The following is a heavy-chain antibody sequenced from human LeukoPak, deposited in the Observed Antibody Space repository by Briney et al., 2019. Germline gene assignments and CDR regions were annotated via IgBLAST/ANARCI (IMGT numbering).Heavy chain of an antibody. CDR2: ISKSGVSI. D-gene: IGHD3-10*01. CDR3: AKSGSGTYYNPDFDY. CDR1: GFTFSSYA. Sequence: PGGSLRLSCAASGFTFSSYAMTWVRQAPGKGLEWVSGISKSGVSIDYADSVRGRFTISRDNSKNTLYLQMNSLRAEDTAVYYCAKSGSGTYYNPDFDYWGQGTLVTVSS. J-gene: IGHJ4*02. V-gene: IGHV3-23*01.